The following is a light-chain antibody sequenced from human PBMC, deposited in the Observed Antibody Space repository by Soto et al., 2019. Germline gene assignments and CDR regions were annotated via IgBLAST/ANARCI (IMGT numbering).Light chain of an antibody. CDR1: QSLLHSNGYIY. J-gene: IGKJ3*01. CDR2: LGS. Sequence: DIVMTQSPLSLPVTPGEPASISCRSSQSLLHSNGYIYLDWYLQKPGQSPQLLIYLGSNRASGVPDRFSGSGSGTDFTLKISRVEAADVGVYYCMQALQTPFTFGPGTKVDIK. CDR3: MQALQTPFT. V-gene: IGKV2-28*01.